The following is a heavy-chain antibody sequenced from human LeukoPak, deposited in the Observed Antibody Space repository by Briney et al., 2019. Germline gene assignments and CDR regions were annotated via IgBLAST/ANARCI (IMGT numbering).Heavy chain of an antibody. V-gene: IGHV3-23*01. J-gene: IGHJ4*02. CDR3: AKDQEGYSRVTVDFDY. CDR2: ISGSGGST. CDR1: GFTFSSYA. D-gene: IGHD6-13*01. Sequence: PGGSLRLPCAASGFTFSSYAMSWVRQAAGKGLEWDSAISGSGGSTYYADSVKGRFTISRDNSKNTLYLQMNSLRAEDTAVYYCAKDQEGYSRVTVDFDYWGQGTLVTVSS.